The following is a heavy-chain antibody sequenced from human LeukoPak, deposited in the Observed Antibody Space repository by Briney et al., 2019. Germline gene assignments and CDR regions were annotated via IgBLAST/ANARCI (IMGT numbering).Heavy chain of an antibody. Sequence: PSETLSLTCTVSGGSISSYYWSWIRQPPGKGLEWIGYIYYSGSTNYNPSLKSRVTISVDTSKNQFSLKLSSVTAADTAVYYCASTYYDSTRSAFDIWGQGTMVTVSS. D-gene: IGHD3-22*01. CDR2: IYYSGST. V-gene: IGHV4-59*08. CDR1: GGSISSYY. CDR3: ASTYYDSTRSAFDI. J-gene: IGHJ3*02.